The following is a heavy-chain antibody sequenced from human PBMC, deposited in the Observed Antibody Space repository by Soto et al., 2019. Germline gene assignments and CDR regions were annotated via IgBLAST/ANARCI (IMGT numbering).Heavy chain of an antibody. Sequence: QVHLVQSGAEVKKPGASVKVSCKGSGYAFTTYGITWVRQAPGQGLEWMGWISAHNGNTNYAQKPQGRVTVTRDTSTSTAYMELRSLRSAVTAVYYCARGRYGDYWGQGALVTVSS. D-gene: IGHD1-1*01. CDR1: GYAFTTYG. CDR3: ARGRYGDY. J-gene: IGHJ4*02. CDR2: ISAHNGNT. V-gene: IGHV1-18*01.